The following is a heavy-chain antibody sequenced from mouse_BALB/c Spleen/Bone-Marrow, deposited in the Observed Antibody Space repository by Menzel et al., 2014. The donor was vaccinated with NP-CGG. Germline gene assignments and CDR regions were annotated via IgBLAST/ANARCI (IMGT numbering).Heavy chain of an antibody. CDR2: ISYSGST. V-gene: IGHV3-8*02. CDR3: ATYDGFFFDY. J-gene: IGHJ2*01. Sequence: EVQRVESGPSLVKPSQALSLTCSVTGDSITSGYWNWIRKFPGNKLEYMGYISYSGSTYYSPSLKSRISITRDTSKNQYYLQLNSVTTEDTATYYCATYDGFFFDYWGQGTTLTVSS. D-gene: IGHD2-3*01. CDR1: GDSITSGY.